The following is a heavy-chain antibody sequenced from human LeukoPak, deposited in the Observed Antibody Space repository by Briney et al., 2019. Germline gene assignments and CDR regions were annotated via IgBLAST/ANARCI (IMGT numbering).Heavy chain of an antibody. CDR3: AREVFNSAGFDY. J-gene: IGHJ4*02. CDR1: GYSFTSYG. V-gene: IGHV1-18*01. Sequence: ASVKVSCKASGYSFTSYGISWVRQAPGQGLEWMGWTSAYNDHTNYAQKVQGRVTMTTDTSTSTAHMELRSLRSDDTVVYYCAREVFNSAGFDYWGQGTLVTVSS. CDR2: TSAYNDHT. D-gene: IGHD6-13*01.